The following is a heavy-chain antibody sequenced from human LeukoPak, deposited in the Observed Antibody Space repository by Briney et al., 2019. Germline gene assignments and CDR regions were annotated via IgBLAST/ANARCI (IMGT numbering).Heavy chain of an antibody. CDR2: INQGGSVQ. Sequence: GGSLRLSCAASGFTFDDYAMHWVRQAPGKGLEWVANINQGGSVQYYMDSVKGRFTISRDDAKNSLYVQMNSLRDEDTAVYYCARVEYSGWNLEYWGQGTLVTVSS. V-gene: IGHV3-7*01. CDR1: GFTFDDYA. J-gene: IGHJ4*02. CDR3: ARVEYSGWNLEY. D-gene: IGHD5-12*01.